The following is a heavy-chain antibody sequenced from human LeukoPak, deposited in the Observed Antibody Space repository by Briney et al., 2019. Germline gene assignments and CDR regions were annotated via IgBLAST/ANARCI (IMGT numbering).Heavy chain of an antibody. J-gene: IGHJ4*02. CDR1: EYSFTSYW. D-gene: IGHD2-2*02. CDR2: IYPGDSDT. Sequence: GESLKISCKGSEYSFTSYWIGWVRQMPGKGLEWMGIIYPGDSDTRYSPSFQGQVTISADKSISTAYLQWSSLKASDTAMYYCARPPSYCSSTSCYTGRYFDYWGQGTLVTVSS. V-gene: IGHV5-51*01. CDR3: ARPPSYCSSTSCYTGRYFDY.